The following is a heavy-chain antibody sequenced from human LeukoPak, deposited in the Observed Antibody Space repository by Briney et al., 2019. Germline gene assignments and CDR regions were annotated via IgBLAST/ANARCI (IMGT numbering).Heavy chain of an antibody. J-gene: IGHJ4*02. V-gene: IGHV3-30*03. CDR1: GFTFSSYW. CDR2: ISYNGGVR. Sequence: GGSLRLSCAASGFTFSSYWLSWVRQAPGKGLEWVALISYNGGVRFYADSVKGRFTISRDNSKNTVYLQMNSLRTEDTAVYYCLTEDTPTVFDYWGQGTLVTVSS. D-gene: IGHD5-18*01. CDR3: LTEDTPTVFDY.